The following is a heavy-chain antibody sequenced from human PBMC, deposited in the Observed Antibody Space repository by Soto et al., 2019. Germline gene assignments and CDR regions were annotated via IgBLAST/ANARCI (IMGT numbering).Heavy chain of an antibody. Sequence: SSVKVSCKASGGTFSSYAISWVRQAPGQGLEWMGGIIPIFGTANYAQKFQGRVTITADESTSTAYMKLSSLRSEDTAVYYCAKVRSIYDSTASYYQAFDILGQGTMGT. CDR2: IIPIFGTA. J-gene: IGHJ3*02. V-gene: IGHV1-69*13. D-gene: IGHD3-22*01. CDR1: GGTFSSYA. CDR3: AKVRSIYDSTASYYQAFDI.